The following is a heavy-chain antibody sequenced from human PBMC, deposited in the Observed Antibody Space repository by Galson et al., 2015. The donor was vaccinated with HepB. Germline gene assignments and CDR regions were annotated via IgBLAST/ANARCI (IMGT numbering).Heavy chain of an antibody. CDR3: ATDVPFTGGGALHI. J-gene: IGHJ3*02. CDR1: GFIFRNVW. CDR2: IRSLNHGGTT. D-gene: IGHD3-16*01. Sequence: SLRLSCAASGFIFRNVWMTWVRHVAGKGLEWVGHIRSLNHGGTTDSATPVKGRFTISRDDSKSSLYLQMSSLKTEDTAVYYCATDVPFTGGGALHIWGQGTLVTVSS. V-gene: IGHV3-15*05.